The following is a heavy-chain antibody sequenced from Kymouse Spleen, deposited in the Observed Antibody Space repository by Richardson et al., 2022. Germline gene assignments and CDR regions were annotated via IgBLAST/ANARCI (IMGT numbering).Heavy chain of an antibody. D-gene: IGHD1-1*01,IGHD1-20*01. Sequence: QVQLQESGPGLVKPSQTLSLTCTVSGGSISSGGYYWSWIRQHPGKGLEWIGYIYYSGSTYYNPSLKSRVTISVDTSKNQFSLKLSSVTAADTAVYYCARDDDWNEYYYYGMDVWGQGTTVTVSS. CDR3: ARDDDWNEYYYYGMDV. V-gene: IGHV4-31*03. CDR2: IYYSGST. CDR1: GGSISSGGYY. J-gene: IGHJ6*02.